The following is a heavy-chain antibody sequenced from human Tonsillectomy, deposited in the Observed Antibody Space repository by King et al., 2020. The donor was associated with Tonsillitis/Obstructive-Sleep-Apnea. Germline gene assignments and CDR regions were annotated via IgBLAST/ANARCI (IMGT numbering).Heavy chain of an antibody. CDR3: AAFGLLIIENWFDP. CDR1: GGSISSSNW. Sequence: QLQESGPGLVKPSGTLSLTCAVSGGSISSSNWWSWVRPPPGKGLEWIGEIYHSGSTNYNPSLKSRVTISVDKSKNQFSLKLSSVTAADTAVYYCAAFGLLIIENWFDPWGQGTLVTVSS. J-gene: IGHJ5*02. CDR2: IYHSGST. V-gene: IGHV4-4*02. D-gene: IGHD3-3*01.